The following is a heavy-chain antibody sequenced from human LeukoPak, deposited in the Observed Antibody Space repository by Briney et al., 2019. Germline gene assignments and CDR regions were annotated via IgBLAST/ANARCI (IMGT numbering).Heavy chain of an antibody. D-gene: IGHD3-3*01. CDR3: AKIGAPSDFWSGVDY. V-gene: IGHV3-30*02. J-gene: IGHJ4*02. Sequence: GGSLRLSCAASGFTFSSYGMHWVRQAPGKGLEWVAFIRYDGSNKYYADSVKGRFTISRDNSKNTLDLQMNSLRAEDTAVYYCAKIGAPSDFWSGVDYWGQGTLVTVSS. CDR1: GFTFSSYG. CDR2: IRYDGSNK.